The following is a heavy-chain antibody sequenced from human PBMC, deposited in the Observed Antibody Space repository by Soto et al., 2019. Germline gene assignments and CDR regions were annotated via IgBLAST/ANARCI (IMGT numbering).Heavy chain of an antibody. CDR1: GFTFSSYA. CDR3: AKDKPGIEAFDI. CDR2: ISGSGGST. D-gene: IGHD6-13*01. V-gene: IGHV3-23*01. J-gene: IGHJ3*02. Sequence: EVPLLESGGGLVQPGGSLRLSCAASGFTFSSYAMSWVRQAPGKGLEWVSAISGSGGSTYYADSVKARFTISRDNSKNTLYLQMNSLRAEDTAVYYCAKDKPGIEAFDIWGQGTMVTVSS.